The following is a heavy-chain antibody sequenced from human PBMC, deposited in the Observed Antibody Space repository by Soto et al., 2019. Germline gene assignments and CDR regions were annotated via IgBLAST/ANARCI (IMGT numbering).Heavy chain of an antibody. CDR2: ISGSGGST. D-gene: IGHD3-10*01. CDR1: GFTFSSYA. J-gene: IGHJ4*02. V-gene: IGHV3-23*01. CDR3: ANLQGRITMVRGVISGNY. Sequence: GGSLRLSCAASGFTFSSYAMSWVRQAPGKGLEWVSAISGSGGSTYYADSVKGRFTISRDNSKNTLYLQMNSLRAEDTALYYCANLQGRITMVRGVISGNYWGQGTLVTVSS.